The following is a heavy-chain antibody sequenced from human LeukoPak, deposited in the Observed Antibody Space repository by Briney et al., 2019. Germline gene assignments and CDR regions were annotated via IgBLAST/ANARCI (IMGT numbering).Heavy chain of an antibody. CDR2: INKDGTEK. Sequence: GGSLRLSCVTYGLAFDTFWMTWVRQAPGKGLQWVASINKDGTEKYYVDSVKGRFTISRDNTKNSLYLQMNSLRAEDTAVYYCAREVRRWLLLSYFDYWGQGTLVTVSS. CDR3: AREVRRWLLLSYFDY. CDR1: GLAFDTFW. J-gene: IGHJ4*02. V-gene: IGHV3-7*01. D-gene: IGHD3-22*01.